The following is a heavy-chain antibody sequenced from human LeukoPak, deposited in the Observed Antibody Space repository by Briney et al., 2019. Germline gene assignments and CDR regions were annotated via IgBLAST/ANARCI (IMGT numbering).Heavy chain of an antibody. J-gene: IGHJ4*02. D-gene: IGHD2-21*01. Sequence: GGSPRLSCAASGFSFINHAMSWVRQAPGKGLEWVSAISGSGDATKYADSVKGRFTISRDNSKNTLSLQMSNLRAEDTATYYCARSDCGSDGCKLLNYWGQGILVTVSS. CDR2: ISGSGDAT. CDR1: GFSFINHA. V-gene: IGHV3-23*01. CDR3: ARSDCGSDGCKLLNY.